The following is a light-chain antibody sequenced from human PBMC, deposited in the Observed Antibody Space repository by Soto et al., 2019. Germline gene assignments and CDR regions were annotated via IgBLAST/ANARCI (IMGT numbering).Light chain of an antibody. V-gene: IGKV3-15*01. Sequence: EVVMTQSPATLSVSPGDRATLSCRASQSVDTNVAWYQQKPGQPPRLLVHDASTRATGIPDRFTGVGSGTDFTLTISGLQSDDFAVYYCQQYYNWPPYTFGQGTKVQIK. CDR1: QSVDTN. CDR3: QQYYNWPPYT. J-gene: IGKJ2*01. CDR2: DAS.